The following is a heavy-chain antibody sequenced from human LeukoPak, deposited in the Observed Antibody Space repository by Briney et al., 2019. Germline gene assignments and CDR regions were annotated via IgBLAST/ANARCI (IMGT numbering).Heavy chain of an antibody. V-gene: IGHV1-2*02. D-gene: IGHD3-9*01. J-gene: IGHJ6*02. Sequence: ASVNVSCKASGYTFTGYYMHWVRQAPGQGLEWMGWINPNRGGTNYPQKFQGRVTMTRGTSISTAYMELSSLRSDDTAVYYCAREPKDYDILTQHQYYYSGMDVWGQGTMVTVSS. CDR1: GYTFTGYY. CDR3: AREPKDYDILTQHQYYYSGMDV. CDR2: INPNRGGT.